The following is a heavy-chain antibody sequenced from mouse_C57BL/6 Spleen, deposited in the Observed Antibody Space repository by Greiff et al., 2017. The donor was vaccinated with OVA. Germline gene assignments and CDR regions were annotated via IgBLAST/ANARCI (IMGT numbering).Heavy chain of an antibody. D-gene: IGHD1-1*01. CDR3: AREFYYYGSSAAWFAY. J-gene: IGHJ3*01. CDR1: GYTFTDHT. Sequence: VKLMESDAELVKPGASVKISCKVSGYTFTDHTIHWMKQRPEQGLEWIGYIYPRDGSTKYNEKFKGKATLTADKSSSTAYMQLNSLTSEDSAVYFCAREFYYYGSSAAWFAYWGQGTLVTVSA. CDR2: IYPRDGST. V-gene: IGHV1-78*01.